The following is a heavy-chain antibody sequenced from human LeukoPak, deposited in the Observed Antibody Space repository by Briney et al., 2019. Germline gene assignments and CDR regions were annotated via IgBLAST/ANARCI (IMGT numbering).Heavy chain of an antibody. Sequence: GESLRLSCSASGFTFSTYAMYWVRQAPGKGLEYVSAISSDGGRAYYADSVKGRFTISRDNSKNTLFLQTSSLRAEDTAVYYCVRRGSSWFHDYWGQGTLVTVSS. J-gene: IGHJ4*02. CDR2: ISSDGGRA. CDR3: VRRGSSWFHDY. CDR1: GFTFSTYA. D-gene: IGHD6-13*01. V-gene: IGHV3-64D*09.